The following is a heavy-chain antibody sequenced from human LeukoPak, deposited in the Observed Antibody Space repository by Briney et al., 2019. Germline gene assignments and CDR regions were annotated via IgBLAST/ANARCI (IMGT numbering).Heavy chain of an antibody. CDR2: ISASGGST. V-gene: IGHV3-23*01. CDR3: AKNRDYDWGPGDY. Sequence: PGGSLRLSCAASGFTFSNFAMSWVRQAPGKGLEWVSTISASGGSTYYADSVKGRFTISRDNSKNTLSLQMNRLRAEDTAVYFCAKNRDYDWGPGDYWGQGTLVTVSS. J-gene: IGHJ4*02. D-gene: IGHD3-16*01. CDR1: GFTFSNFA.